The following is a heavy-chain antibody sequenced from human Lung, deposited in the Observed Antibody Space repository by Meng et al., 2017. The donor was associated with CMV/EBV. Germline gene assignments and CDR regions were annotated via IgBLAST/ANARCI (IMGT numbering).Heavy chain of an antibody. CDR1: GYTFTGYY. V-gene: IGHV1-2*02. CDR2: INPNSGGT. Sequence: QVQLVQSGAEVKKPXASVKVFCKASGYTFTGYYMHWVRQAPGQGLEWMGWINPNSGGTNYAQKFQGRVTMTRDTSISTAYMELSRLRSDDTAVYYCARGRDVLRFLEWLLPDDWGQGTLGTVSS. J-gene: IGHJ4*02. CDR3: ARGRDVLRFLEWLLPDD. D-gene: IGHD3-3*01.